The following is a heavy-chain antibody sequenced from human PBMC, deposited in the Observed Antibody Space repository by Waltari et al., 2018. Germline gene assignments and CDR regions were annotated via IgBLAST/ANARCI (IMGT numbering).Heavy chain of an antibody. J-gene: IGHJ4*02. CDR3: ARGPRDYYGSGSAYFDY. CDR2: TIPFNGIA. D-gene: IGHD3-10*01. CDR1: GGTYS. V-gene: IGHV1-69*10. Sequence: QVQLVQYGAEVKKPGSSVKVSCKASGGTYSMNWVRRAPGQGLEWMGGTIPFNGIANYEQKFLGRVTITADESTSTAYMELSSLRSEDTAVYYCARGPRDYYGSGSAYFDYWGQGTLVTVSS.